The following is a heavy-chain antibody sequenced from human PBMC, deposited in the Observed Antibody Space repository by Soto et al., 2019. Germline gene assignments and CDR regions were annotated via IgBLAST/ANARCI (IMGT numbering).Heavy chain of an antibody. Sequence: ASVKVSCKASGYTFTSYDINWVRQATGQGLEWMGWMNPNSGNTGYAQKFQGRVTRTRNTSISTAYMELSSLRSEETAVYYWARLNWNYGGYYYYYYYMDVWGKGTTVTVSS. D-gene: IGHD1-7*01. V-gene: IGHV1-8*01. CDR1: GYTFTSYD. CDR3: ARLNWNYGGYYYYYYYMDV. CDR2: MNPNSGNT. J-gene: IGHJ6*03.